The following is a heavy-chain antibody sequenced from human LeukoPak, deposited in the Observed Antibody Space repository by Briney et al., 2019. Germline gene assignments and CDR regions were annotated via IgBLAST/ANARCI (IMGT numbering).Heavy chain of an antibody. CDR3: AREWGVAVPAAALDY. Sequence: GESLRLSCAASGFTFSDYWMSWVRQAPGKGLEWVANIKQDGSGKYYVGSVKGRFTISRDNAQNSLYLQMNSLRAEDTAVYYCAREWGVAVPAAALDYWGQGTLVTVSS. V-gene: IGHV3-7*01. D-gene: IGHD2-2*01. CDR2: IKQDGSGK. J-gene: IGHJ4*02. CDR1: GFTFSDYW.